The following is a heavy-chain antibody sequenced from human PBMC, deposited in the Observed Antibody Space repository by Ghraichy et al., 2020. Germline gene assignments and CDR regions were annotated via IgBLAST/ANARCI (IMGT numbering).Heavy chain of an antibody. V-gene: IGHV3-13*05. J-gene: IGHJ6*02. CDR3: ARGGYYGSGAPYYGMDV. D-gene: IGHD3-10*01. Sequence: GGSLRLSCAASGFTFSSYDMQWVRQATGKGLEWVSAIGTAGDPYYPGSVKGRFTISRENAKNSLYLQMNSLRAGDTAVYYCARGGYYGSGAPYYGMDVWGQGTTVTVSS. CDR1: GFTFSSYD. CDR2: IGTAGDP.